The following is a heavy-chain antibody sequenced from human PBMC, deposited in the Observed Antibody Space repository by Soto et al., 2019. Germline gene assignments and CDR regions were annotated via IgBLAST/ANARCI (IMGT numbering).Heavy chain of an antibody. CDR2: IYVGGTT. CDR3: ARGTIFDQIIVVLAAIAFDL. J-gene: IGHJ4*02. Sequence: EVPLEESGGGLVQPGGSLRLSCAASGFSISGNYMTWVRQAPGKGLEWVSVIYVGGTTEYADSVKGRFTISRDNSKNTLYFQTDSLRAEDTATYYCARGTIFDQIIVVLAAIAFDLWGQGTLVTVSS. V-gene: IGHV3-66*01. CDR1: GFSISGNY. D-gene: IGHD2-2*01.